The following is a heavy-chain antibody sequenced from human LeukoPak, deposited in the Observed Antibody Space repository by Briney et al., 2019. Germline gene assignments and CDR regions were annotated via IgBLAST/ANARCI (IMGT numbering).Heavy chain of an antibody. J-gene: IGHJ4*02. D-gene: IGHD3-9*01. CDR1: GFTFSSYA. CDR3: AKGVLRYFDWLAFFDY. Sequence: PGGSLRLSCAASGFTFSSYAMSWVRQAPGKGLEWVSAISGSGGSTYYADSVKGRFTISRDNSKNTLYLQMNSLRAEDTAEYYCAKGVLRYFDWLAFFDYWGQGTLVTVSS. V-gene: IGHV3-23*01. CDR2: ISGSGGST.